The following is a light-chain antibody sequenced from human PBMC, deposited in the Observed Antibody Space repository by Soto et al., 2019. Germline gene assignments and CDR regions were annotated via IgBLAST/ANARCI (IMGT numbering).Light chain of an antibody. J-gene: IGLJ1*01. CDR2: DVG. V-gene: IGLV2-14*01. CDR3: SSYTSSSTLYV. Sequence: QSVLTQPASVSGSPGQSITISCTGTSSDVGGYNYVSWYQQHPGKAPKLMIYDVGNRPSGVSNRFSGSKSGNTASLTISGLQAEAEADYYCSSYTSSSTLYVFGTGTKVTVL. CDR1: SSDVGGYNY.